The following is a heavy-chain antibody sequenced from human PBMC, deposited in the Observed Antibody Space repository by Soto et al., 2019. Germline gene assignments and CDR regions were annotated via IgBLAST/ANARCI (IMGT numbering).Heavy chain of an antibody. J-gene: IGHJ4*02. D-gene: IGHD3-16*01. Sequence: GGALRVSCSASVFTFSSYAMHWVRQAPGKGLEYVSAISSNGCSTYYADSVKGRFTISRDNSKNTLYLQMSSLRAEDTAVYYCVKGLHGTRGLFDYWGQGTLVTVSS. CDR1: VFTFSSYA. V-gene: IGHV3-64D*06. CDR3: VKGLHGTRGLFDY. CDR2: ISSNGCST.